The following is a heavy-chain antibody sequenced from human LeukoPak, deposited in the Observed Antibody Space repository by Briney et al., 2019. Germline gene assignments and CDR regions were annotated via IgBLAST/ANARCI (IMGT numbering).Heavy chain of an antibody. V-gene: IGHV4-39*07. CDR3: ARNSYGHVNWFDP. Sequence: PSETLSLTCTVSGGSISSTNYYWGWIRQPPGKGLEWIGSMYYSGYTYYNPSLKSRVTISLDTSKNQLSLKLSSVTAADTAVYYCARNSYGHVNWFDPWGQGTLVTVSS. CDR2: MYYSGYT. CDR1: GGSISSTNYY. J-gene: IGHJ5*02. D-gene: IGHD5-18*01.